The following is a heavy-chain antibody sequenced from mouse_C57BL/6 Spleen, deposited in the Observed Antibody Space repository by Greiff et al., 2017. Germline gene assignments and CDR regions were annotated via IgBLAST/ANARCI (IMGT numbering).Heavy chain of an antibody. D-gene: IGHD1-1*01. CDR2: ISSGGSYT. J-gene: IGHJ1*03. CDR3: AREGDYYCSTYPVDV. CDR1: GFTFSSYG. Sequence: EVQLVESGGDLVKPGGSLKLSCAASGFTFSSYGMSWVRQTPDKRLEWVATISSGGSYTYYPDRVKGRFTISRDNAKNTLYLQMSSLKSEDTAMYYCAREGDYYCSTYPVDVWGTGTTVTVSS. V-gene: IGHV5-6*01.